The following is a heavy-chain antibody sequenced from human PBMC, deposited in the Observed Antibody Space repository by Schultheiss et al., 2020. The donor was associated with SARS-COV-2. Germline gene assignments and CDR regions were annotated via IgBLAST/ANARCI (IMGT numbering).Heavy chain of an antibody. Sequence: GESLKISCAASGFTFSSYAMHWVRQAPGKGLEWVAFIRYDGSNKYYADSVKGRFTISRDNSKKTLHLQMNSLRAEDTAVYYCARWGYYDFWSGYSNNYYYGMDVWGQGTTVTVSS. V-gene: IGHV3-33*08. CDR2: IRYDGSNK. D-gene: IGHD3-3*01. CDR3: ARWGYYDFWSGYSNNYYYGMDV. J-gene: IGHJ6*02. CDR1: GFTFSSYA.